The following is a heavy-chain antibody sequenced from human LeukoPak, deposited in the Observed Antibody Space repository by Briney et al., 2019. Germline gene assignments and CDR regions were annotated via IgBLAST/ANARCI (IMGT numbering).Heavy chain of an antibody. D-gene: IGHD3-22*01. CDR2: IYTSGST. CDR3: AIPYYDSSGYYHGDAFDI. Sequence: SETLSLTCTVSGGSISSYYWSWIRQPAGKGLERIGRIYTSGSTNYNPSLKSRVTMSVDTSKNQFSLKLSSVTAAHTAVYYCAIPYYDSSGYYHGDAFDIWGQGTMVTVSS. V-gene: IGHV4-4*07. CDR1: GGSISSYY. J-gene: IGHJ3*02.